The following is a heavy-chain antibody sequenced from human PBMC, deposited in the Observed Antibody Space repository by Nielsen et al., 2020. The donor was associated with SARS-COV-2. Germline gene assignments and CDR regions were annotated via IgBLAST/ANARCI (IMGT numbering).Heavy chain of an antibody. CDR3: VKGGGVPAAPVFDY. CDR2: ISSNGGST. D-gene: IGHD2-2*01. Sequence: GSLRLSCSASGFTFSSYAMHWVRQAPGKGLEYVSAISSNGGSTYCADSVKGRFTISRDNSKNTLYLQMSSLRAEDTAVYYCVKGGGVPAAPVFDYWGQGTLVTVSS. CDR1: GFTFSSYA. V-gene: IGHV3-64D*09. J-gene: IGHJ4*02.